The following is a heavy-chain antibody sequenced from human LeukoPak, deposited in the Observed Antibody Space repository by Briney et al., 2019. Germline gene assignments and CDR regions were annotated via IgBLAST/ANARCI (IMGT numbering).Heavy chain of an antibody. Sequence: SETLSLTCTVSGGSISSGGYYWSWIRQHPGKGLEWIGYIYYSGSTNYDPSLKSRVSISVDTSKKQISLKLSSVTAADTAVYYCARVFTVTDPGYWGQGTLVTVSS. D-gene: IGHD4-11*01. CDR3: ARVFTVTDPGY. CDR1: GGSISSGGYY. V-gene: IGHV4-61*08. CDR2: IYYSGST. J-gene: IGHJ4*02.